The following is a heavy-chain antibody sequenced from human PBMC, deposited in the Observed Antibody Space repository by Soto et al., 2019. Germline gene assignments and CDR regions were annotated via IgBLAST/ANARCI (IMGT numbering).Heavy chain of an antibody. V-gene: IGHV1-8*01. CDR3: ATGKERITIFGVVIKNNWFDP. CDR1: GYTFTSYD. Sequence: ASVKVSCKASGYTFTSYDINWVRQATGQGLEWMGWMNPNSGNTGYAQKFQGRVTMTRNTSISTAYMELSSLRSEDTAVYYCATGKERITIFGVVIKNNWFDPWGQGTLVTVSS. CDR2: MNPNSGNT. J-gene: IGHJ5*02. D-gene: IGHD3-3*01.